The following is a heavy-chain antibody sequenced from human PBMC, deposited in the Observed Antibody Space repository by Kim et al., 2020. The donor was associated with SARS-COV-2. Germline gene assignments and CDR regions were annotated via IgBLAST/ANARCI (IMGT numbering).Heavy chain of an antibody. V-gene: IGHV1-8*01. D-gene: IGHD3-9*01. Sequence: YAQKFQGRVTMTRNTSISTAYMELSSLRSEDTAVYYCARVRYNRGYGMDVWGQGTTVTVSS. J-gene: IGHJ6*02. CDR3: ARVRYNRGYGMDV.